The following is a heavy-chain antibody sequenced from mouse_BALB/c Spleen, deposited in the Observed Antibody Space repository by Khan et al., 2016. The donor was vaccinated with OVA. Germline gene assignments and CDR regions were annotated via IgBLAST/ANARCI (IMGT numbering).Heavy chain of an antibody. CDR1: GFSLTTYG. CDR2: ICGDGNT. J-gene: IGHJ4*01. Sequence: QVQLKESGPGLVAPSQSLSITCTVSGFSLTTYGVNWIRQPPGKGLEWLGVICGDGNTNYHSALISGLSISKDNSKSQVLLSLNSLQTDDTATYYCAKWGDGSTYAMDYWGQGTSVTVSS. D-gene: IGHD2-3*01. CDR3: AKWGDGSTYAMDY. V-gene: IGHV2-3*01.